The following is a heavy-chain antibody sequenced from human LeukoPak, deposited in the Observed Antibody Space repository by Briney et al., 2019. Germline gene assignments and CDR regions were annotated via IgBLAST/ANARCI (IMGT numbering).Heavy chain of an antibody. D-gene: IGHD5-24*01. CDR2: IYHSGST. CDR3: ATPSRDGYNKDAFDI. CDR1: GYSISSGYY. Sequence: SETLSLTSAVSGYSISSGYYWGWIRQPPGKGLEWIGSIYHSGSTYYNPSLKSRVTISVDTSKNQFSLKLSSVTAADTAVYYCATPSRDGYNKDAFDIWGQGTMVTVSS. V-gene: IGHV4-38-2*01. J-gene: IGHJ3*02.